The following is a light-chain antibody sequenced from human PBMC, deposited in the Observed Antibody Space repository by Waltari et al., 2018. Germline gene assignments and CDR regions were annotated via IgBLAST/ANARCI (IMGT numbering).Light chain of an antibody. CDR1: QSVASNY. V-gene: IGKV3D-20*01. CDR2: DAS. Sequence: EIVLTQSPATLSLSPGERATLSCGASQSVASNYLAWYQQKPGLAPRLLIYDASSRATVIPARFSGSGSGTDFTLTISRLEPEDFAVYFGQQYAGSPWTFGQGTKVEIK. CDR3: QQYAGSPWT. J-gene: IGKJ1*01.